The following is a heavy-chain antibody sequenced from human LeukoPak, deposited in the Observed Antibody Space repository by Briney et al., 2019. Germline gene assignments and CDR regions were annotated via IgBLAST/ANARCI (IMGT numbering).Heavy chain of an antibody. CDR3: ARVIPRSGYLWYYMDV. D-gene: IGHD3-3*01. Sequence: GGSLRLSCVASGFTFSSYSMTWVRQGPGKGLEWVSSLDSTSTYIYDAESVKGRFTISRDNAKNSLYLQMNSLGAEDTAVYYCARVIPRSGYLWYYMDVWGKGTTVTVSS. CDR1: GFTFSSYS. V-gene: IGHV3-21*01. J-gene: IGHJ6*03. CDR2: LDSTSTYI.